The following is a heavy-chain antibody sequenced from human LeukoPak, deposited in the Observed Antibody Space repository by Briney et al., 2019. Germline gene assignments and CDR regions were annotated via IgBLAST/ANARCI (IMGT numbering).Heavy chain of an antibody. Sequence: GGSLRLSCAASGFTFSSYAMSWVRQAPGKGLEWVANIKQDGSEKYYVDSVKGRFTISRDNAKNSLYLQMNSLRAEDTAVYYCARECLISSSSDYWGQGTLVTVSS. CDR2: IKQDGSEK. J-gene: IGHJ4*02. D-gene: IGHD6-13*01. CDR1: GFTFSSYA. CDR3: ARECLISSSSDY. V-gene: IGHV3-7*01.